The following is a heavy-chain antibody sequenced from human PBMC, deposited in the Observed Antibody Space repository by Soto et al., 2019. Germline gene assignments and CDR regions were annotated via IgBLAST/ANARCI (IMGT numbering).Heavy chain of an antibody. CDR3: ARAGSGYDARFFDY. Sequence: ASVKVSCKASGYTFTSYSIHWVRQAPGQGLEWMGWINAGNGNTKYSQKFQGRVTVTRDTSASTAYMELSSLRAEDTAVYYCARAGSGYDARFFDYWGQGTLVTVS. CDR1: GYTFTSYS. J-gene: IGHJ4*02. CDR2: INAGNGNT. V-gene: IGHV1-3*01. D-gene: IGHD5-12*01.